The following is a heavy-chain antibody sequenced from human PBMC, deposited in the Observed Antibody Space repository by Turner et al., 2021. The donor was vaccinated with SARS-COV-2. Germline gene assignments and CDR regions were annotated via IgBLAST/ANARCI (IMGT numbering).Heavy chain of an antibody. V-gene: IGHV3-53*04. CDR3: ARDLGPYGMDV. J-gene: IGHJ6*02. Sequence: EVQLVESGGCLVQPGGCLRLSCVASGVSVRSNYMSWVRQAPGKGLEWVSVIYSGGTTYYADSVKGRFTISRHNSKNTRYLQMNSLRAEDTAVYYGARDLGPYGMDVWGQGTTVTVSS. CDR2: IYSGGTT. CDR1: GVSVRSNY.